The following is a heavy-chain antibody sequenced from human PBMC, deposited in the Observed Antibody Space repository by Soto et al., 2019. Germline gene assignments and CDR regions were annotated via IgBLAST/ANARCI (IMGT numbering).Heavy chain of an antibody. CDR3: ARDGGIVVVPAAMRGYYYYGMDV. CDR2: IWYDGSNK. Sequence: GGSLRLSCAASGFTFSSYGMHWVRQAPGKGLEWVAVIWYDGSNKYYADSVKGRFTISRDNSKNTLYLQMNSLRAEDTAVYYCARDGGIVVVPAAMRGYYYYGMDVWGQGTTVTVSS. J-gene: IGHJ6*02. CDR1: GFTFSSYG. D-gene: IGHD2-2*01. V-gene: IGHV3-33*01.